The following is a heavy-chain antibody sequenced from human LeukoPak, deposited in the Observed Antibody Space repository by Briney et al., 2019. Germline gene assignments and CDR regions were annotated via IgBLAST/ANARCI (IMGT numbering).Heavy chain of an antibody. V-gene: IGHV1-18*01. Sequence: GASVKVSCKPYGYTFTSHGISWVRQAPGQGLEWMGWISAFNGDTHYAQNLQGRVTMTTDTSTSTAYMELRSLRFDDTAVYYCARDPSNTSGRYTYFDYWGQGTLVTVSS. J-gene: IGHJ4*02. CDR1: GYTFTSHG. CDR3: ARDPSNTSGRYTYFDY. CDR2: ISAFNGDT. D-gene: IGHD3-16*02.